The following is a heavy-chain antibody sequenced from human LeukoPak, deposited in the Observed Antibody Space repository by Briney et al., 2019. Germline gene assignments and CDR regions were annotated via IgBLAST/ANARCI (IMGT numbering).Heavy chain of an antibody. Sequence: GGSLRVSCEASGFTLSDYYVHWMRQAPGKGVEWISCISSGGSDKFYADSVKGRFITSRDNAKRSVYLQMSSLRVDDTAVYYCARDSPGVYSSGDLWGQGTLVAVSA. V-gene: IGHV3-11*01. CDR3: ARDSPGVYSSGDL. CDR1: GFTLSDYY. CDR2: ISSGGSDK. D-gene: IGHD3-22*01. J-gene: IGHJ5*02.